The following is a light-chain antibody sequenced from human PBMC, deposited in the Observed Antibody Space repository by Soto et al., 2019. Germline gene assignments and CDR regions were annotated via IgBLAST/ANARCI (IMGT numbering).Light chain of an antibody. CDR2: DNS. CDR1: DIESEP. CDR3: QVWESGSENYV. V-gene: IGLV3-21*02. Sequence: SYELTQPPSVSVAPGQTATITCGGNDIESEPIHWYRQKPGQAPVLVVYDNSDRPSGIPERLSGSKPGNTATLTISRVEAGDEADYYCQVWESGSENYVFGTGTKVTVL. J-gene: IGLJ1*01.